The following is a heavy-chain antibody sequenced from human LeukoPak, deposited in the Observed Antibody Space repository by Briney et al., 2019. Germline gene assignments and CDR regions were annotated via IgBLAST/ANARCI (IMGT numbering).Heavy chain of an antibody. V-gene: IGHV1-69*04. D-gene: IGHD6-19*01. CDR1: GGTFSSYA. J-gene: IGHJ4*02. Sequence: SVKVSCKASGGTFSSYAISWVRQAPGQGLEWMGRIIPILGIANYAQKFQGRVTITADKSTSTAYMELSSLRSEDTAVYYCARVEVAHPTCDYWGQGTLVTVSS. CDR3: ARVEVAHPTCDY. CDR2: IIPILGIA.